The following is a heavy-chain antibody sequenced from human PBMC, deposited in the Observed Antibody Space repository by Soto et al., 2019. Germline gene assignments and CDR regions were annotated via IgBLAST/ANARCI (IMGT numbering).Heavy chain of an antibody. D-gene: IGHD3-10*01. J-gene: IGHJ3*02. V-gene: IGHV3-21*01. Sequence: EVQLVESGGGLVKPGGSLRLSCAASGFTFSSYSMNWVRQAPGKGLEWVSSISCSSSYIYYADSVKGRFTISRDNAKNSLYLQMNSLRAEDTAVYYCARDLTTMVRGVIFAFDIWGQGTMVTVSS. CDR2: ISCSSSYI. CDR3: ARDLTTMVRGVIFAFDI. CDR1: GFTFSSYS.